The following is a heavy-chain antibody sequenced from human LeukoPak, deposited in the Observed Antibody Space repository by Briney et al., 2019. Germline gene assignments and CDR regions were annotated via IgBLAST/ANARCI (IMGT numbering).Heavy chain of an antibody. CDR2: ISTYHGNT. CDR1: GYIFTSYG. J-gene: IGHJ6*03. Sequence: GASVKVSCKASGYIFTSYGISWVRQAPGLGLEWMGWISTYHGNTNYAQKLQGRVTMTTDISTSTAYMELRSLRSDDTAVYYCAGDFGGYSYGYYMDVWGKGTTVTVSS. V-gene: IGHV1-18*01. D-gene: IGHD5-18*01. CDR3: AGDFGGYSYGYYMDV.